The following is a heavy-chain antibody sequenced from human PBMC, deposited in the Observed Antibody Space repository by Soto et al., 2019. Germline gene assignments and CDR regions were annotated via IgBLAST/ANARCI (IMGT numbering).Heavy chain of an antibody. V-gene: IGHV4-34*01. J-gene: IGHJ4*02. Sequence: QVQLQQWGAGLLKPSETLSLTCAVYGGSFSGYYWSWIRQPPGKGLEWIGEINHSGSTNYNPSLKSRVTISVDTSKNQFSLKLSSVTAADTAVYYCARGPRITGTRRLDYWGQGTLVTVSS. CDR3: ARGPRITGTRRLDY. CDR2: INHSGST. CDR1: GGSFSGYY. D-gene: IGHD1-7*01.